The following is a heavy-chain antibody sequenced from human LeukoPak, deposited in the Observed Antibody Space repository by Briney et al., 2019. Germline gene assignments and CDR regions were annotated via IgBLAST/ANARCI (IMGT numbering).Heavy chain of an antibody. Sequence: GGXLRLSCAASGFNFGIYWMSWVRQAPGKGLEWVANIEEDGSEKHYVDSVKGRFTVSRDNAKNSLFLQMSNLRAEDTAVYYCARDLGRYFDYFDYWGQGTLVTVSS. CDR2: IEEDGSEK. J-gene: IGHJ4*02. V-gene: IGHV3-7*01. CDR3: ARDLGRYFDYFDY. CDR1: GFNFGIYW. D-gene: IGHD3-9*01.